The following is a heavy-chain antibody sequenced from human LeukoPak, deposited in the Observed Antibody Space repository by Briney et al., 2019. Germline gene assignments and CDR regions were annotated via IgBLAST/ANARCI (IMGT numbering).Heavy chain of an antibody. Sequence: PGGSLRLSCAASGFTFSSYSMNWVRQAPGKGLEWVSSISSSSSYIHYADSVKGRFTISRDNAKNSLYLQMNSLRAEDTAVYYCARAMSAVAGIDYWGQGTLVTVSS. CDR3: ARAMSAVAGIDY. CDR2: ISSSSSYI. D-gene: IGHD6-19*01. J-gene: IGHJ4*02. V-gene: IGHV3-21*01. CDR1: GFTFSSYS.